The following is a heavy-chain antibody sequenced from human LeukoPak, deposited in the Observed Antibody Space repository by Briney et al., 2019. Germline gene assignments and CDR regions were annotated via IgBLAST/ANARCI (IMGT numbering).Heavy chain of an antibody. CDR2: ISSSSTYI. CDR3: ARAHYYGSGSYYNTYGMDV. CDR1: GFTFGGYT. V-gene: IGHV3-21*01. D-gene: IGHD3-10*01. J-gene: IGHJ6*02. Sequence: PGGSLRLSCAASGFTFGGYTMNWVRQAPGKGLEWVSSISSSSTYIYYADSVRGRFTISRDNAKDSLYLQMNSLRAEDTAVYYCARAHYYGSGSYYNTYGMDVWAKGPRSPSP.